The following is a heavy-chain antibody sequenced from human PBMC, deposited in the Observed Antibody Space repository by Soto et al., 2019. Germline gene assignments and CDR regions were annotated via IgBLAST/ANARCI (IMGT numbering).Heavy chain of an antibody. CDR1: GGTFSSYT. CDR3: AGPPELTRIYYYYGMDV. V-gene: IGHV1-69*13. Sequence: SVKVSCKASGGTFSSYTISWVRQAPGQGLEWMGGIIPIFGTANYAQKFQGRVTITADESTSTAYMELSSLRSEDTAVYYCAGPPELTRIYYYYGMDVWGQGTTVTVSS. CDR2: IIPIFGTA. J-gene: IGHJ6*02. D-gene: IGHD1-7*01.